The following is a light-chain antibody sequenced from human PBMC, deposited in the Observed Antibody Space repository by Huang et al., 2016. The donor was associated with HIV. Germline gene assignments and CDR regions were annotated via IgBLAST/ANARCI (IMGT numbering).Light chain of an antibody. J-gene: IGKJ4*01. V-gene: IGKV1-9*01. Sequence: IQLTQSPSSLSASVGDRVTITCRASQGISSYLAWYQQKPGNAPKLLIYAASTLQSGVPSRFSGSGSGTDFTLTISSLQPEDFATYYCQQLNSYLPFGGGTKVEIK. CDR2: AAS. CDR1: QGISSY. CDR3: QQLNSYLP.